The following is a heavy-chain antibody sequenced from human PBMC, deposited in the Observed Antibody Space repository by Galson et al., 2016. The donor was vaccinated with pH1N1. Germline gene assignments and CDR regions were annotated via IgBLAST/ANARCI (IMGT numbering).Heavy chain of an antibody. V-gene: IGHV1-46*01. Sequence: SVKVSCKASGYTFTSYYMYWVRQAPGQGLEWMGIINPSGGNTNYAQKFQGRLTMTRDTSTSTVYMELSSLRSGDTAVYYCERDAAMIVVGSGYAFDIWGQGTMVTVSS. CDR1: GYTFTSYY. CDR2: INPSGGNT. J-gene: IGHJ3*02. D-gene: IGHD3-22*01. CDR3: ERDAAMIVVGSGYAFDI.